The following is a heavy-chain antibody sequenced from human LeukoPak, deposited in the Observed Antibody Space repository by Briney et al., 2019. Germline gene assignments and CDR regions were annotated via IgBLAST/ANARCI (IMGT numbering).Heavy chain of an antibody. Sequence: GGSLRLSCAASGFTFSSYGMHWVRQAPGKGLEWVAFIRYDGSNKYYADSVKGRFTISRDDSKNTLYLQMNSLRAEDTAVYYCAKIDGVVTPFDIWGQGTMVTVSS. CDR2: IRYDGSNK. J-gene: IGHJ3*02. D-gene: IGHD3-3*01. CDR1: GFTFSSYG. CDR3: AKIDGVVTPFDI. V-gene: IGHV3-30*02.